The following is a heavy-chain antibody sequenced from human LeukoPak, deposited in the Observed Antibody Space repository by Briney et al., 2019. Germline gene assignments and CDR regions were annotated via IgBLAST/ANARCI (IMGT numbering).Heavy chain of an antibody. D-gene: IGHD2-2*01. CDR1: GGSISSYY. J-gene: IGHJ4*02. CDR2: IYTSGST. Sequence: SETLSLTCTVSGGSISSYYWSWIRQPAGKGLEWIGRIYTSGSTNYNPSLKSRVTMSVDTSKNQFSLKLSSVTAADTAVYYCARGHATSWLYHFDSWGQGTLVTVSS. CDR3: ARGHATSWLYHFDS. V-gene: IGHV4-4*07.